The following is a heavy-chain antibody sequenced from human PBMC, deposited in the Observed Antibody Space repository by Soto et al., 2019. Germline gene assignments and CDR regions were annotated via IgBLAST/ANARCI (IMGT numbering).Heavy chain of an antibody. V-gene: IGHV1-8*01. D-gene: IGHD2-15*01. CDR1: GYTFTSYD. Sequence: ASVKVSCKASGYTFTSYDINWVRQATGQGLEWMGWMNPNSGNTGYAQKFQGRVTMTRNTSISTAYMELSSLRSEDTAVYYCAISASYCSGGSCSHAFDIWGQGTMVTVSS. J-gene: IGHJ3*02. CDR2: MNPNSGNT. CDR3: AISASYCSGGSCSHAFDI.